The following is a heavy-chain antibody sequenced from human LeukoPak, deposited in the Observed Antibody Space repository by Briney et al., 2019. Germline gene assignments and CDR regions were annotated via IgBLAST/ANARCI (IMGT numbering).Heavy chain of an antibody. CDR3: ARDPYTGYSSGWSFDY. V-gene: IGHV1-69*13. CDR2: IIPIFGTA. D-gene: IGHD6-19*01. Sequence: ASVKVSCKASGGTFSSYAISWVRQAPGQGLEWMGGIIPIFGTANYAQKFQGRVTITADESTSTAYMELSSLRSEDTAVYYCARDPYTGYSSGWSFDYWGQGTLVTVSS. J-gene: IGHJ4*02. CDR1: GGTFSSYA.